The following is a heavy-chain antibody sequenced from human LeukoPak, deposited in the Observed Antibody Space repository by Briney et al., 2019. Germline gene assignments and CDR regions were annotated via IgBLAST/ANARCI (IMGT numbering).Heavy chain of an antibody. CDR1: GGSISSGGYY. J-gene: IGHJ5*02. CDR3: ATSVRRYYGSGSYYNR. Sequence: PSETLSLTCTVSGGSISSGGYYWSWIRQPPGKGLEWIGEINHSGSTNYNPSLKSRVTISVDTSKNQFSLKLSSVTAADTAVYYCATSVRRYYGSGSYYNRWGQGTLVTVSS. CDR2: INHSGST. V-gene: IGHV4-39*07. D-gene: IGHD3-10*01.